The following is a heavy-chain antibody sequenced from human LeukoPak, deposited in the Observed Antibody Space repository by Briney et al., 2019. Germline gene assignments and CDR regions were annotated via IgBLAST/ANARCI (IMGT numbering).Heavy chain of an antibody. J-gene: IGHJ5*02. CDR3: ARGTYYYDSSGYYYMNWFDP. Sequence: SETLSLTCTVSGGSISSGSYYWSWIRQPAGKGLEWIGRIYTSGSTNYNPSLKSRVTISVDTSKNQFSLKLRSVTDADTAVYYCARGTYYYDSSGYYYMNWFDPWGQGTLVTVSS. D-gene: IGHD3-22*01. CDR1: GGSISSGSYY. CDR2: IYTSGST. V-gene: IGHV4-61*02.